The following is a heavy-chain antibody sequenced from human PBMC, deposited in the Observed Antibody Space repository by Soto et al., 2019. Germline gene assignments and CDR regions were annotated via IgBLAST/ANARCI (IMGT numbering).Heavy chain of an antibody. V-gene: IGHV1-2*04. Sequence: ASVKVSCKASGYSFTDYHIHWVRQAPGQGLEWLGRINPKSGGTSTAQKFQGWVTMTRDRSISTVYMELARLRSDDTAVYFCARGHSTDCSNGVCSFFYNHEMDVWGQGTTVTVSS. CDR3: ARGHSTDCSNGVCSFFYNHEMDV. J-gene: IGHJ6*02. CDR2: INPKSGGT. CDR1: GYSFTDYH. D-gene: IGHD2-8*01.